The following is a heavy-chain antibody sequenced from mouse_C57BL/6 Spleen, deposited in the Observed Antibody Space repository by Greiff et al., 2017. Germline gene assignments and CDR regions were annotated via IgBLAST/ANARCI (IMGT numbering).Heavy chain of an antibody. V-gene: IGHV14-3*01. D-gene: IGHD2-4*01. CDR1: GFNIKNTY. CDR3: ARWWGYDYDDGYAMDY. J-gene: IGHJ4*01. Sequence: EVQLQQSVAELVRPGASVKLSCTASGFNIKNTYMHWVKQRPEQGLEWIGRIDPANGNTKYAPKFQGKATITADTSSNTAYLQLSSLTSEDTAIYYCARWWGYDYDDGYAMDYWGQGTSVTVSS. CDR2: IDPANGNT.